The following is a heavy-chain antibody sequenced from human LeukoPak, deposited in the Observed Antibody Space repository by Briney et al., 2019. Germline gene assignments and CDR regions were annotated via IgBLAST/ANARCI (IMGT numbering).Heavy chain of an antibody. D-gene: IGHD3-22*01. Sequence: GGSLRLSCAASGLTISSYSMNWVRQAPGKGLEWVSYISSSGSTMYYADSVKGRFTISRDNAKNSVYLQMNSLRAEDTAVYYCARGRKYYYDSSDFDYWGQGTLVTVSS. CDR1: GLTISSYS. CDR2: ISSSGSTM. V-gene: IGHV3-48*04. CDR3: ARGRKYYYDSSDFDY. J-gene: IGHJ4*02.